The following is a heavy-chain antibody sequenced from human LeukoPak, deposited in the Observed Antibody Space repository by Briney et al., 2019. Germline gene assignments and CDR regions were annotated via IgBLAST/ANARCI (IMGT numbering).Heavy chain of an antibody. CDR2: INHSGST. CDR3: ARASRARFDP. V-gene: IGHV4-34*01. CDR1: GGSFSGYY. Sequence: IPSETLSLTCAVYGGSFSGYYWSWIRQPPGKGLEWIGEINHSGSTNYNPSLKSRVTISVDTSKNQFSLKLSSVTAADTAVYYCARASRARFDPWGQGTLVTVSS. J-gene: IGHJ5*02.